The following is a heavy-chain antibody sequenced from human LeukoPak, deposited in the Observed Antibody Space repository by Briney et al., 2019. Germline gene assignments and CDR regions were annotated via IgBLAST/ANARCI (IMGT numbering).Heavy chain of an antibody. CDR2: IYYSGST. CDR1: GSSISSSSYY. Sequence: PSETLSLTCTVSGSSISSSSYYWGWIRQPPGKGLERIGSIYYSGSTYYNPSLKSRVTISVDTSKNQFSLKLSSVTAADTAVYYCAREHAYDFWSGYYESSGGYFDYWGQGTLVTVSS. CDR3: AREHAYDFWSGYYESSGGYFDY. J-gene: IGHJ4*02. D-gene: IGHD3-3*01. V-gene: IGHV4-39*07.